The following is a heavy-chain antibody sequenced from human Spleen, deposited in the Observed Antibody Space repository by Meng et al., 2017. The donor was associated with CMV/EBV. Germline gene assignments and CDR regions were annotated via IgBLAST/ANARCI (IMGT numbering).Heavy chain of an antibody. V-gene: IGHV1-2*02. D-gene: IGHD6-13*01. CDR2: INPNSGGT. CDR3: ARAHIAAAGGSFDY. J-gene: IGHJ4*02. CDR1: GYIFTGYY. Sequence: ASVKVSCKASGYIFTGYYMHWVRQAPGQGLEWMGWINPNSGGTNYAQKFQGRVTMTRDTSISTAYMDLSRLRSDDTAVYYCARAHIAAAGGSFDYWGQGTLVTVSS.